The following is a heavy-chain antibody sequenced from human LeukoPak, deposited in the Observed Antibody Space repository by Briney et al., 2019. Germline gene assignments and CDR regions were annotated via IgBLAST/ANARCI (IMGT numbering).Heavy chain of an antibody. CDR2: ISSSGSTI. V-gene: IGHV3-48*03. J-gene: IGHJ4*02. Sequence: GGSLRLSCAASGFTFSSYEMNWVRQAPGKGLEWVSYISSSGSTIYYADSVKGRFTISRDNAKNSLYLQMNSLRAEDTAVYYCARRPRFSHDDYWGQGTLVTVSS. CDR1: GFTFSSYE. CDR3: ARRPRFSHDDY.